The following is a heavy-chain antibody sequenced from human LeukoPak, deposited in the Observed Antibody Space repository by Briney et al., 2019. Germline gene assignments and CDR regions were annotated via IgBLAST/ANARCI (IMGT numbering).Heavy chain of an antibody. CDR3: ASFHYYGSGAYYLSY. D-gene: IGHD3-10*01. J-gene: IGHJ4*02. CDR1: GFTFSSYA. V-gene: IGHV3-23*01. CDR2: IGDSGATT. Sequence: GGSLRLSCAASGFTFSSYAMSWVRQAPGKGLEWVSDIGDSGATTYYADSVKGRFTISRDNSKNTLYLQMSSLRAEDTAVYFCASFHYYGSGAYYLSYWGQGTLVTVSS.